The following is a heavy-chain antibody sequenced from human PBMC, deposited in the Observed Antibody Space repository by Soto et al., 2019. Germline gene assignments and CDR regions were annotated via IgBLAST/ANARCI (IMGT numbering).Heavy chain of an antibody. CDR1: GFTFSSYA. CDR3: AKDTPSSPYDILTGSGYYFDY. Sequence: GGSLRLSCAASGFTFSSYAMSWVRQAPGKGLEWVSAICGSGVSTYYADSVKGRFTISRDNSKNTLYLQMNSLRAEDTAVYYCAKDTPSSPYDILTGSGYYFDYWGQGTLVTVSS. V-gene: IGHV3-23*01. J-gene: IGHJ4*02. CDR2: ICGSGVST. D-gene: IGHD3-9*01.